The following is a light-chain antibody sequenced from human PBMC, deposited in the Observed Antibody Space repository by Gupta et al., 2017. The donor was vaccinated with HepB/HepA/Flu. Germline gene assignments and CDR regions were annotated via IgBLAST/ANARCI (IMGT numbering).Light chain of an antibody. CDR3: RHDKDYPLT. CDR1: QGIRRD. Sequence: DLQLPQPPSSLPASVGDRVSITSRASQGIRRDLGWYQPKTGKAPQRLSHAAFVLQPGGPPRFSGRESGTVFTLTISSVQPEEVATDDCRHDKDYPLTFGQGTKVEIK. J-gene: IGKJ1*01. V-gene: IGKV1-17*01. CDR2: AAF.